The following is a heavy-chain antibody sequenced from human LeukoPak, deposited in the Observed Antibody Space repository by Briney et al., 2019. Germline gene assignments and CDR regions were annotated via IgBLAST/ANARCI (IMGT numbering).Heavy chain of an antibody. Sequence: GASVKVSCKASGYTFTSYYMHWVRQAPGQGLEWMGIINPSGGNTGYAQKFQGRVTITRNTSISTAYMELSSLRSEDTAVYYCARLWEPDDYWGQETLVTVSS. V-gene: IGHV1-46*01. D-gene: IGHD1-26*01. J-gene: IGHJ4*02. CDR3: ARLWEPDDY. CDR1: GYTFTSYY. CDR2: INPSGGNT.